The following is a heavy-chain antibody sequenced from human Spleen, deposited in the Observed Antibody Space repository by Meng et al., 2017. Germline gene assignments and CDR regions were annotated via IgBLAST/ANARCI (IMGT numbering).Heavy chain of an antibody. CDR1: GFTFSSYA. V-gene: IGHV3-23*01. J-gene: IGHJ5*01. D-gene: IGHD1-26*01. Sequence: EVQLLESGGGLVQPGGSLRLSCAASGFTFSSYAMSWVRQASGKGLEWVSSISGGGGGTDYADSVKGRFTISRDNSKNTLYLQMNSLRAEDTAVYYCAKVSGSYYGWFDPWGQGTLVTVSS. CDR2: ISGGGGGT. CDR3: AKVSGSYYGWFDP.